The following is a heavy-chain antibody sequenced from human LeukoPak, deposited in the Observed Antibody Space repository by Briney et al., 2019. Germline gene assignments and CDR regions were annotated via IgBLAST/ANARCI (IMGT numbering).Heavy chain of an antibody. CDR1: GYTFTSYG. CDR3: ARDLLVTNWFDP. J-gene: IGHJ5*02. CDR2: ISAYNGNT. V-gene: IGHV1-18*01. D-gene: IGHD2-15*01. Sequence: ASVKVSCKASGYTFTSYGISWVRQAPGQGLEWMGWISAYNGNTKYAQKLQGRVTMTTDTSTSTAHMELRSLKSGDTAVYYCARDLLVTNWFDPWGQGTLVTVSS.